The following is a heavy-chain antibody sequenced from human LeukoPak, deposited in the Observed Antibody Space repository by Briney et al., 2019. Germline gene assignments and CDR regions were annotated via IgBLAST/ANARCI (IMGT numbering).Heavy chain of an antibody. Sequence: GGSLRLSCAASGFTFSDYYMSWIRQAPGKGLEWVSYISSIGSTIYYADSVKGRFTISRDNDKNSLYLQMNSLRAEDTAVYYCARGVATPSATRFDPWGQGTLVTVSS. CDR1: GFTFSDYY. CDR2: ISSIGSTI. CDR3: ARGVATPSATRFDP. J-gene: IGHJ5*02. V-gene: IGHV3-11*01. D-gene: IGHD2-15*01.